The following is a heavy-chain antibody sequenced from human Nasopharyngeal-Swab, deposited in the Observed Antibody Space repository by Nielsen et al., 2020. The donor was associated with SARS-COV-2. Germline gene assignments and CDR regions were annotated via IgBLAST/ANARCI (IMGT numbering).Heavy chain of an antibody. D-gene: IGHD6-13*01. CDR3: VGSSWYGDYYYYYGMDV. J-gene: IGHJ6*02. Sequence: GSLRLSCTVSGGSISSSSYYWGWLRQPPGKGLEWIGSIYYSGSTYYNPSLKSRVTISVDTSKNQFSPKLSSVTAADTAVYYCVGSSWYGDYYYYYGMDVWDQGTTVTVSS. CDR2: IYYSGST. V-gene: IGHV4-39*07. CDR1: GGSISSSSYY.